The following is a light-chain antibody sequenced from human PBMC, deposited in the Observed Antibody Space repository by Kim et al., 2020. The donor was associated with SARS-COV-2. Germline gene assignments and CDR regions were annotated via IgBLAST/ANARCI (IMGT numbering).Light chain of an antibody. Sequence: SVSPGEGATLSCRASQSISSNLAWYQQKPGQAPRLLIYGASTRATGIPARFSGSGSGTEFTLTISSLQSEDFAVYYCQQYNNWGTFGQGTKVDIK. CDR1: QSISSN. V-gene: IGKV3-15*01. CDR2: GAS. J-gene: IGKJ1*01. CDR3: QQYNNWGT.